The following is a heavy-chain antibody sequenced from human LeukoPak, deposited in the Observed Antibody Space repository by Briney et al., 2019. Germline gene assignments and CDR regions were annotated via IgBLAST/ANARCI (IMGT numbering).Heavy chain of an antibody. CDR2: ISSSCSTI. V-gene: IGHV3-48*04. CDR1: GFTFSNAW. J-gene: IGHJ6*04. D-gene: IGHD3-10*02. Sequence: GGSLRLSCAASGFTFSNAWMNWVRQAPGKGLEWVSYISSSCSTIYYADSVKGRFTISRDNAKNSLYLQMNSLRAEDTAVYYCAELGITMIGGVWGKGTTVTISS. CDR3: AELGITMIGGV.